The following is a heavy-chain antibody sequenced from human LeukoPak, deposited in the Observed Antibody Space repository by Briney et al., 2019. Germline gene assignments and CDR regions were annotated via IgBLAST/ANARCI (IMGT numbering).Heavy chain of an antibody. Sequence: GGSLRLSCAASGFAFSSYAMSWVRQAPGKGLEWVSAISGDGSGTYYADSVRGRFTISRDNSRSTLYLQMNSLRGDDSAVYYCAKCGGWLVRGALNWFDPWGQGTLVTVSS. CDR2: ISGDGSGT. V-gene: IGHV3-23*01. J-gene: IGHJ5*02. CDR1: GFAFSSYA. CDR3: AKCGGWLVRGALNWFDP. D-gene: IGHD3-10*01.